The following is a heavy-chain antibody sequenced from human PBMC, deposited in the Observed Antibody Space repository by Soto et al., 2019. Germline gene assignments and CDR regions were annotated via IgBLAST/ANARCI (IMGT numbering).Heavy chain of an antibody. CDR1: GGSISSSNW. J-gene: IGHJ4*02. CDR2: ISHSGST. CDR3: ANYVTFWGCYY. V-gene: IGHV4-4*02. Sequence: PSETLSLTCAVSGGSISSSNWWTWVRQPPGKGLEWIGEISHSGSTNYNSSLKSRVTISLDKSKNQFSLKLSSVTAADTAVYYCANYVTFWGCYYWGQGTLFTVSS. D-gene: IGHD3-10*02.